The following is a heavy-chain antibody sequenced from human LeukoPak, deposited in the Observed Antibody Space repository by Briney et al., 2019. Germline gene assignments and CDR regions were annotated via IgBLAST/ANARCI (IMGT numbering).Heavy chain of an antibody. V-gene: IGHV4-34*01. CDR3: ARLDCSADTCYNY. D-gene: IGHD2-15*01. CDR2: INHSGST. Sequence: SETLSLTCAVYGGSFSGYYWSWIRQPPGKGLEWIGEINHSGSTNYNPSLKGRVTILVDTSKNQISLRLTSVTATDTAVYYCARLDCSADTCYNYWGQGTLVTVSS. J-gene: IGHJ4*02. CDR1: GGSFSGYY.